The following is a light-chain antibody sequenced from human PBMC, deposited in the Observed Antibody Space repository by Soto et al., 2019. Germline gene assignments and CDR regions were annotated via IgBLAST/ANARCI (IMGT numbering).Light chain of an antibody. Sequence: IVLTQSPATLSLSPGERATLSCRASQSVNIYLAWYQQKPGQAPRLLIYDASNRATGIPARFSGSGSGTDFTLTISSLEPEDIAVYYCQQRDSWPITFGPGTRLEIK. CDR1: QSVNIY. J-gene: IGKJ5*01. CDR3: QQRDSWPIT. CDR2: DAS. V-gene: IGKV3-11*01.